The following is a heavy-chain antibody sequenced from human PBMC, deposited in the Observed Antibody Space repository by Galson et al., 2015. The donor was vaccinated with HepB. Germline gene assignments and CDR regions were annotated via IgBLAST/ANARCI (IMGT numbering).Heavy chain of an antibody. CDR1: GYTFTSYG. D-gene: IGHD3-22*01. V-gene: IGHV1-18*04. CDR3: ARERTYYYDSSGYYDWYVDL. J-gene: IGHJ2*01. Sequence: SVKVSCKASGYTFTSYGISWVRQAPGQGLEWMGWISAYNGNTNYAQKLQGRVAMTTDTSTSTAYMELRSLRSDDTAVYYCARERTYYYDSSGYYDWYVDLWGRGTLVTVSS. CDR2: ISAYNGNT.